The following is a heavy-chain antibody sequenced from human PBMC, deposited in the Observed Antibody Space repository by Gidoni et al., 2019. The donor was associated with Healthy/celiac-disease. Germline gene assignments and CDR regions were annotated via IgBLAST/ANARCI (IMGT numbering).Heavy chain of an antibody. Sequence: EVQLVESGGGLVQPGGSLRLSCAASGFPVSSTYMSWVRQAPGKGLEWVSVIYSGGSTYYADSVKGRFTISRDNSKNTLYLQMNSLRAEDTAVYYCARDPSGSFYYYYGMDVWGQGTTVTVSS. CDR1: GFPVSSTY. CDR3: ARDPSGSFYYYYGMDV. V-gene: IGHV3-66*01. CDR2: IYSGGST. D-gene: IGHD3-10*01. J-gene: IGHJ6*02.